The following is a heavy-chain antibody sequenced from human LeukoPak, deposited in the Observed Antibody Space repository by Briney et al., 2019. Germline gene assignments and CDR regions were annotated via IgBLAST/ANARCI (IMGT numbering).Heavy chain of an antibody. Sequence: SETLSLTCAVSGGSISSSNWWSWVRQPPGKGLEWIGYIYYSGSTNYNPSLKSRVTISVDTSKNQFSLKLSSVTSADTAVYYCARYYYDNSGSIYAFDIWGQGTMVTVSS. CDR2: IYYSGST. CDR1: GGSISSSNW. CDR3: ARYYYDNSGSIYAFDI. V-gene: IGHV4-4*02. D-gene: IGHD3-22*01. J-gene: IGHJ3*02.